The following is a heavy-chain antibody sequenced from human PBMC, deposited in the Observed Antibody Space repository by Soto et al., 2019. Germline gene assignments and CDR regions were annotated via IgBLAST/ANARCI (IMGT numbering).Heavy chain of an antibody. D-gene: IGHD6-19*01. CDR1: GFTFSSYG. CDR2: IWYDGSNK. J-gene: IGHJ3*02. Sequence: GGSLRLSCAASGFTFSSYGMYWVRQAPGKGLEWVAVIWYDGSNKYYADSVKGRFTISRDNSKDTLYLQMNSLSAEDTDVYYCVRDFSPYSSCWNLAFDIWGQGTMVTGSS. CDR3: VRDFSPYSSCWNLAFDI. V-gene: IGHV3-33*01.